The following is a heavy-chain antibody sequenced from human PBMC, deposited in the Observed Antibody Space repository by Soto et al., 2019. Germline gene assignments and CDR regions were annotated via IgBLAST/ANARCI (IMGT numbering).Heavy chain of an antibody. D-gene: IGHD3-22*01. CDR2: ISSDGSST. J-gene: IGHJ4*02. CDR3: ARGADSRGYH. V-gene: IGHV3-74*03. CDR1: GFTFSSYW. Sequence: EVQLVESGGGLVQPGGSLRLSCAATGFTFSSYWMHWVRQVPGKGLVWVSRISSDGSSTTYANSVKGRFTTSRDNAKNTLYMQMDGLRAEDTAVYYCARGADSRGYHWGQGTLVTVSS.